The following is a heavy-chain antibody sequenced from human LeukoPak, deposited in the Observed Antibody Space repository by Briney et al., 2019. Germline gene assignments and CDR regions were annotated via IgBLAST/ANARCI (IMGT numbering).Heavy chain of an antibody. CDR1: GFTFSSYA. J-gene: IGHJ4*02. V-gene: IGHV3-23*01. D-gene: IGHD2-15*01. CDR3: ANSKSPTRHFDY. Sequence: PGGSLRLSCAASGFTFSSYAMSWVRQAPGKGLEWVSGIRGSGATTSYTDSVKGRFTISRDNSKNTLFLQMNSLRAEDTAVYYCANSKSPTRHFDYWGQGTLVTVSS. CDR2: IRGSGATT.